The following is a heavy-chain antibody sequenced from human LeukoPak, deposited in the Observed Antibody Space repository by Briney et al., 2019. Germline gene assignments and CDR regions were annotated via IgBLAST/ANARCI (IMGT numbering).Heavy chain of an antibody. CDR2: SSAYNGNT. J-gene: IGHJ6*03. D-gene: IGHD6-19*01. Sequence: ASVKVSCKASGYTFTSYGISWVRQAPGQGLEWMGWSSAYNGNTNYAQKLQGRVTMTTDTSTSTAYMELRSLRSDDTAVYYCARSEQFPYYMDVWGKGTTVTVSS. V-gene: IGHV1-18*01. CDR1: GYTFTSYG. CDR3: ARSEQFPYYMDV.